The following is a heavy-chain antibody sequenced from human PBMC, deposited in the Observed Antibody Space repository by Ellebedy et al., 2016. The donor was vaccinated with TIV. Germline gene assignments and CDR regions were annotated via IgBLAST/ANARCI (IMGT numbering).Heavy chain of an antibody. Sequence: SETLSLXCAVYGGSFSGYYWSWIRQPPGKGLEWIGEINHSGSTNYNPSLKSRVTISVDTSKNQFSLKLSSVTAADTAVYYCARGDLFGSGSYYPYYFDYWGQGTLVTVSS. CDR3: ARGDLFGSGSYYPYYFDY. D-gene: IGHD3-10*01. J-gene: IGHJ4*02. V-gene: IGHV4-34*01. CDR1: GGSFSGYY. CDR2: INHSGST.